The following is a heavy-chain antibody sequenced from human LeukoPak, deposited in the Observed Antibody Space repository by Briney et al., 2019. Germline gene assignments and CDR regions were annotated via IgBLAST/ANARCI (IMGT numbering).Heavy chain of an antibody. D-gene: IGHD3-16*01. CDR3: ARETSQKGAHYMDV. CDR1: GGSISYYY. Sequence: SETLSLTCTVSGGSISYYYWSWIRQPPGKGLQWIGYIYYSGSTNYNPSLKSRVTISVDTSKNQFSLKLSSVTAADTAVYYCARETSQKGAHYMDVWGKGTTVTISS. J-gene: IGHJ6*03. V-gene: IGHV4-59*01. CDR2: IYYSGST.